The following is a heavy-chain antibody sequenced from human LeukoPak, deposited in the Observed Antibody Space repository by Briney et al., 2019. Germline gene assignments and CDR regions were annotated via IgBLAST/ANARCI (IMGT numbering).Heavy chain of an antibody. Sequence: SETLSLTCAVSGGSISGYFWSWSRQPPGKGLEWIGYIYYTGSTIYNPSLRSRVTMSVDVSKNQFSLNLSSVTAADTAVYYCARHEPVGNFLRGMDVWGQGTTVAVSS. V-gene: IGHV4-59*08. CDR3: ARHEPVGNFLRGMDV. CDR1: GGSISGYF. J-gene: IGHJ6*02. D-gene: IGHD2/OR15-2a*01. CDR2: IYYTGST.